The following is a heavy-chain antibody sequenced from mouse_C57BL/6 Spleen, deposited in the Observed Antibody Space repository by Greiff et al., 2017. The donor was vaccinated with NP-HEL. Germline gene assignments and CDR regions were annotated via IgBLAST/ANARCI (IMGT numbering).Heavy chain of an antibody. CDR3: TRDQDYYGSSYDAMDY. Sequence: EVKLLESGEGLVKPGGSLKLSCAASGFTFSSYAMSWVRQTPEKRLEWVAYISSGGDYIYYADTVKGRFTIPRDNARNTLYLQMSSLKSEDTAMYYCTRDQDYYGSSYDAMDYWGQGTSVTVSS. CDR2: ISSGGDYI. CDR1: GFTFSSYA. J-gene: IGHJ4*01. D-gene: IGHD1-1*01. V-gene: IGHV5-9-1*02.